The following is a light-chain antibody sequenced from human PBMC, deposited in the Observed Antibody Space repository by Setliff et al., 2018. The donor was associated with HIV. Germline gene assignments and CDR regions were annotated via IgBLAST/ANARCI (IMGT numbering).Light chain of an antibody. CDR2: DVS. Sequence: QSVLTQPASVSGSPGQSITISCTGTSRDIGDNVVSWYQHYPGRAPKLIIYDVSERPLGVSSRFSASRSGNTASLTISGLRADDEAIYYCSSSTRSPTFLVFATGTKVTVL. V-gene: IGLV2-23*02. J-gene: IGLJ1*01. CDR3: SSSTRSPTFLV. CDR1: SRDIGDNV.